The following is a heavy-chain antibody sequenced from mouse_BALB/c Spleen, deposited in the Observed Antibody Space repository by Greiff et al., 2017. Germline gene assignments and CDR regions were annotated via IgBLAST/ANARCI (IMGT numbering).Heavy chain of an antibody. Sequence: SGAELVRPGALVKLSCKASGFNIKDYYMHWVKQRPEQGLEWIGWIDPENGNTIYDPKFQGKASITADTSSNTAYLQLSSLTSEDTAVYYCAPNYYGSSFDVWGAGTTVTVSS. D-gene: IGHD1-1*01. V-gene: IGHV14-1*02. J-gene: IGHJ1*01. CDR2: IDPENGNT. CDR3: APNYYGSSFDV. CDR1: GFNIKDYY.